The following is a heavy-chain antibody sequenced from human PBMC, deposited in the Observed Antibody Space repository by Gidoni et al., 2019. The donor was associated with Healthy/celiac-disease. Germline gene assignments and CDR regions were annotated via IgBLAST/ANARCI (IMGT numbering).Heavy chain of an antibody. D-gene: IGHD3-16*01. CDR3: ARAWGTSRGGEFDY. J-gene: IGHJ4*02. CDR1: GGSLSSPY. V-gene: IGHV4-59*11. Sequence: QVQLQESGPGLVKPSETLSLTCTVPGGSLSSPYWSWIRQPPGKGLAWVGYVYYTENTNYNPSLKSRVTISIDTSRIQFSLNLTSVTAADTAVYYCARAWGTSRGGEFDYWGQGTLITVSS. CDR2: VYYTENT.